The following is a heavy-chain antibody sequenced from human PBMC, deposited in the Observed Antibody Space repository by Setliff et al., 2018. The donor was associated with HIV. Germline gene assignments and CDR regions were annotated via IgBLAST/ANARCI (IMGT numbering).Heavy chain of an antibody. D-gene: IGHD3-10*01. CDR2: IKIKTDGGTI. CDR3: TTAVAQNWYGSGNENY. J-gene: IGHJ4*02. V-gene: IGHV3-15*01. Sequence: WIRQPPGKGLEWVGRIKIKTDGGTIDYAAPVKGRFTISRDDSKNTLYLQMNSLKTEDTALYYCTTAVAQNWYGSGNENYWGQGTLVTVSS.